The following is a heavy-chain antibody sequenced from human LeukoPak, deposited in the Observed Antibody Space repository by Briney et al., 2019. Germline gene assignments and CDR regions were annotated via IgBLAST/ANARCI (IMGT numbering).Heavy chain of an antibody. CDR3: ARGEWELRVFDY. J-gene: IGHJ4*02. Sequence: SQALSLTYTVSGGSISSGDYYWSWIRQPPGKSLEWIGYIYYSGSTYYNPSLKSRVHLSVDTSKNQFSLKPSSVTAADTAVYYCARGEWELRVFDYWGQGTLSPSPQ. CDR1: GGSISSGDYY. V-gene: IGHV4-30-4*08. CDR2: IYYSGST. D-gene: IGHD1-26*01.